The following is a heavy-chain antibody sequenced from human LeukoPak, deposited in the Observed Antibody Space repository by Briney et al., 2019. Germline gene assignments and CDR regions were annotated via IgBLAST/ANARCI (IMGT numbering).Heavy chain of an antibody. CDR2: IYYSGST. CDR3: ARHDTTYDILTGYYKGWFDP. Sequence: SETLSLTCTVSGGSISSYCWSWIRQPPGKGLEWIGYIYYSGSTNYNPSLKSRVTISVDTSKNQFSLKLSSVTAADTAVYYCARHDTTYDILTGYYKGWFDPWGQGTLVTVSS. D-gene: IGHD3-9*01. CDR1: GGSISSYC. V-gene: IGHV4-59*08. J-gene: IGHJ5*02.